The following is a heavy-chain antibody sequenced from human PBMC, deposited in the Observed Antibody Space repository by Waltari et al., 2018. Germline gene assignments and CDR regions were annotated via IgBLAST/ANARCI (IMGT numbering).Heavy chain of an antibody. CDR3: ARGDDFWSGYYEAHYYYYGMDV. J-gene: IGHJ6*02. CDR1: GGSFSGYY. D-gene: IGHD3-3*01. V-gene: IGHV4-34*01. CDR2: INHSGST. Sequence: QVQLQQWGAGLLKPSETLSLPCAVYGGSFSGYYWSWIRPPPGKGLEWIGEINHSGSTNYNPSLKSRVTISVDTSKNQFSLKLSSVTAADTAVYYCARGDDFWSGYYEAHYYYYGMDVWGQGTTVTVSS.